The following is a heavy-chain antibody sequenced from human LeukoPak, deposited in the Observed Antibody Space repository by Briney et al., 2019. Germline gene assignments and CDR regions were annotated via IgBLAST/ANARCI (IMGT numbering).Heavy chain of an antibody. CDR2: ISGSGGST. CDR1: GFTFSSSA. CDR3: AKAGSIRFDY. Sequence: GGSLRLSCAASGFTFSSSAMSWVRQAPGKGLEWVSGISGSGGSTYYADSVKGRFTISRDNSKNTLYLQMNSLRAEDTALYYCAKAGSIRFDYWGQGTLVTVSS. D-gene: IGHD1-26*01. J-gene: IGHJ4*02. V-gene: IGHV3-23*01.